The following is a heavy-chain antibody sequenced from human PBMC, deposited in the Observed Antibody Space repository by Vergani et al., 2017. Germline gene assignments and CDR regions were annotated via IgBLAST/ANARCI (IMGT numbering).Heavy chain of an antibody. J-gene: IGHJ5*02. Sequence: QVQLVESGGGLVKPGGSLRLSCAASGFTFSDYYMRWIRQAPGKGLEWVSYISSSGSTIYYADSVKGRFTISRDNAKNSLYLQMNSLRAEDTAVYYCARDRMMTTVTTWMGFDPWGQGTLVTVSS. V-gene: IGHV3-11*04. CDR1: GFTFSDYY. CDR3: ARDRMMTTVTTWMGFDP. CDR2: ISSSGSTI. D-gene: IGHD4-11*01.